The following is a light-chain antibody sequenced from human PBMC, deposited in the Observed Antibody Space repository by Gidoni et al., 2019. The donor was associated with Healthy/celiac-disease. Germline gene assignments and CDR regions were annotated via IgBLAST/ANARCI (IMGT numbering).Light chain of an antibody. V-gene: IGKV1-39*01. J-gene: IGKJ2*01. CDR1: QSFSSF. CDR3: QQSYSTPYT. CDR2: AAS. Sequence: TITCRASQSFSSFLNWYQQKPGKAPELLIYAASGLQSGVPSSFSGTRSGTDFTLTISSLQPEDFATYYCQQSYSTPYTFGQGTKLEIK.